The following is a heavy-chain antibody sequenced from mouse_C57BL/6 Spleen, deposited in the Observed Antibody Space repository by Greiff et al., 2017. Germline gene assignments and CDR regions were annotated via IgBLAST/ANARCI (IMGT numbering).Heavy chain of an antibody. J-gene: IGHJ2*01. Sequence: DVKLVESGGGLVKPGGSLKLSCAASGFTFSDYGMHWVRQAPEKGLEWVAYISSGSSTIYYADTVKGRFTISRDNAKNTLFLQMTSLRSEDTAMYYCARLYGNFFDYWGQGTTLTVSS. CDR2: ISSGSSTI. D-gene: IGHD2-1*01. V-gene: IGHV5-17*01. CDR1: GFTFSDYG. CDR3: ARLYGNFFDY.